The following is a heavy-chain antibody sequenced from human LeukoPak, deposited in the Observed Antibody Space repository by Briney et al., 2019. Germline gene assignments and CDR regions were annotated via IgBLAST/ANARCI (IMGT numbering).Heavy chain of an antibody. CDR1: GYTLTELS. CDR3: ATDPSYYCSGGSCYS. V-gene: IGHV1-24*01. D-gene: IGHD2-15*01. Sequence: GASVKVSCKVSGYTLTELSMHWVRQAPGKGLEWMGGFDPEDGETIYAQKLQGRVTMTEDTSTDTAYMELSSLRSEDTAVYYCATDPSYYCSGGSCYSWGQGTLVTVSS. J-gene: IGHJ4*02. CDR2: FDPEDGET.